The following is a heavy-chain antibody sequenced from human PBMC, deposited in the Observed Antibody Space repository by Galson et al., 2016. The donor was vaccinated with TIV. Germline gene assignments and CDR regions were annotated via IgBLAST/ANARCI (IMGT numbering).Heavy chain of an antibody. Sequence: QSGAEVKKPGESLRISCKCSGFRFTSYWIAWVRQMPGKGLEWMGLIYPDDSNTTYSPSFQGQVTISVDKSITTAYLHWSGLKASDTAMYYCGSGQYIELWGQGTLVTVSS. CDR1: GFRFTSYW. D-gene: IGHD2-15*01. J-gene: IGHJ1*01. CDR3: GSGQYIEL. V-gene: IGHV5-51*03. CDR2: IYPDDSNT.